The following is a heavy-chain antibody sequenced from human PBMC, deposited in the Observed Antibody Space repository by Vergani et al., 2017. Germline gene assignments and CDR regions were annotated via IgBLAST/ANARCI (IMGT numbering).Heavy chain of an antibody. CDR2: IMPDGSAT. CDR3: ATAGFVGAFDT. CDR1: GFTFSDSW. J-gene: IGHJ3*02. Sequence: EVLLVESGGGLVQPGESLRLSCTASGFTFSDSWMTWVRQVPGKGLEWVANIMPDGSATMYADSLRGRFSISRDNAKNSLHLHMSSLRVEDTAVYFFATAGFVGAFDTWGQGTMVTVSS. V-gene: IGHV3-7*01. D-gene: IGHD6-6*01.